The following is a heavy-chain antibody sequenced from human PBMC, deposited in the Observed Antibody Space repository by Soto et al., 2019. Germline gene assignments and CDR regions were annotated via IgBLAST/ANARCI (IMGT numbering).Heavy chain of an antibody. D-gene: IGHD3-22*01. CDR2: IYHSGST. J-gene: IGHJ4*02. V-gene: IGHV4-4*02. Sequence: PSETLCLTCAVSGGSISSSNWWSWVRQPPGKGLEWIGEIYHSGSTNYNPSLKSRVTISVDKSKNQFSLKLSSVTAADTAVYYCARAPYYYDSRGPFDYWGQGTLVTVSS. CDR1: GGSISSSNW. CDR3: ARAPYYYDSRGPFDY.